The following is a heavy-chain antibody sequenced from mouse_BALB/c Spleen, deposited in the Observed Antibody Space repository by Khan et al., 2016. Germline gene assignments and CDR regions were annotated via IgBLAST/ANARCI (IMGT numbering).Heavy chain of an antibody. D-gene: IGHD2-14*01. CDR1: GYSITSDYA. CDR2: ISYSGST. Sequence: EVQLQESGPGLVKPSQSLSLTCTVTGYSITSDYAWNWIRQFPGNKLAWMGYISYSGSTSYNPSLKSRISITRDTSKNQFFLQLNSVTTEDTATYYCARNGDRYERTWFAYWGQGTLVTGSA. CDR3: ARNGDRYERTWFAY. J-gene: IGHJ3*01. V-gene: IGHV3-2*02.